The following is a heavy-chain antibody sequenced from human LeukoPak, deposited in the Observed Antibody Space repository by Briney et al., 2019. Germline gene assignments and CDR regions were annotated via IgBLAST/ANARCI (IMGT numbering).Heavy chain of an antibody. CDR3: ARDVARYYYMDV. CDR2: IYYSGST. Sequence: SQTLSLTCTVSGGSISSGGYYWSWIRQHPGKGLEWIGYIYYSGSTYYNPSLKSRVTISVDTSKNQFSLKLSSVTAADTAVYYCARDVARYYYMDVWGKGTTVTVSS. J-gene: IGHJ6*03. V-gene: IGHV4-31*03. CDR1: GGSISSGGYY.